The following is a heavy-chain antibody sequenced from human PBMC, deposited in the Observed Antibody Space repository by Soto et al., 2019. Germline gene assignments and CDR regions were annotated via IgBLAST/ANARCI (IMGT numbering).Heavy chain of an antibody. CDR1: GYTFTSYG. D-gene: IGHD6-13*01. J-gene: IGHJ5*02. Sequence: ASVKVSCKASGYTFTSYGISWVRQAPGQGLEWMGWISAYNGNTNYAQKLQGRVTITTDTSTSTAYMELRSLRSDDTAVYYCARSPRAAAALNWFDPWGQGTLVTVSS. CDR3: ARSPRAAAALNWFDP. CDR2: ISAYNGNT. V-gene: IGHV1-18*04.